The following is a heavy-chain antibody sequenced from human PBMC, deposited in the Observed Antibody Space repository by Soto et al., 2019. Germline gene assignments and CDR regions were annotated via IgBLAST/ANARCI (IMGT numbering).Heavy chain of an antibody. CDR1: GFTFNRDG. D-gene: IGHD4-17*01. CDR2: ITDNGRNT. Sequence: EVQLLESGGGLVQPGGSLRLSCAASGFTFNRDGMSWVRQSPGKGLEWVSLITDNGRNTYYADSVKGRFTISRDNTKNTLFLQMNSLRYEDTAVYYCAKERATTTAFDYWGQGALVTVSS. V-gene: IGHV3-23*01. J-gene: IGHJ4*02. CDR3: AKERATTTAFDY.